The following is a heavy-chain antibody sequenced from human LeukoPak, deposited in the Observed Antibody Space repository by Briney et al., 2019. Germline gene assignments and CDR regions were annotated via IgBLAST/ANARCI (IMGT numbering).Heavy chain of an antibody. V-gene: IGHV4-39*01. J-gene: IGHJ4*02. D-gene: IGHD1-26*01. CDR3: ARLEVGATSIDY. CDR1: GGSISSSSYY. CDR2: IYYSGST. Sequence: SSETLSLTCTVSGGSISSSSYYWGWIRQPPGKGLEWIGRIYYSGSTYYNPSLKSRVTISVDTSKNQFSLKLSSVTAADTAVYYCARLEVGATSIDYWGQGTLVTVSS.